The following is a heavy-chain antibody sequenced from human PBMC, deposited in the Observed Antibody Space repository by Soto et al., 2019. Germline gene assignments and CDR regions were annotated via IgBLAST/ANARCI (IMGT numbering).Heavy chain of an antibody. D-gene: IGHD5-12*01. CDR2: ISSSSSYI. CDR1: GFTFSSYS. J-gene: IGHJ4*02. V-gene: IGHV3-21*01. Sequence: EVQLVESGGGLVKPGGSLRLSCAASGFTFSSYSMNWVRQAPGKGLEWVSSISSSSSYIYYADSAKGRFTISRDNAKNSLYLQMNSLRAEDTAVYYCARDFRDGYYFDYWGQGTLVTVSS. CDR3: ARDFRDGYYFDY.